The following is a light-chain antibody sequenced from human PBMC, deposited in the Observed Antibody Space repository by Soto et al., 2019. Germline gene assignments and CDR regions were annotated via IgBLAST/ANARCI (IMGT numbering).Light chain of an antibody. Sequence: EIVMPQTQATMSVSPGERATLSCRASKSVSSGLVWYQQKPGQAPRLLIYGASTRATAIPARFSVSGSGTEFTLTIRSVQAEDFAVNYCQQYHNWPPYSFGQGTKLEIK. CDR2: GAS. CDR3: QQYHNWPPYS. CDR1: KSVSSG. J-gene: IGKJ2*03. V-gene: IGKV3-15*01.